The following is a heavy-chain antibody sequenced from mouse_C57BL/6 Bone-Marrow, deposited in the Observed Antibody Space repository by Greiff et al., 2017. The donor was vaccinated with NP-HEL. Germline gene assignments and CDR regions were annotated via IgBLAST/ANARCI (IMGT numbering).Heavy chain of an antibody. CDR3: ARLQLRLRFAY. V-gene: IGHV5-6*01. CDR1: GFTFSSYG. D-gene: IGHD3-2*02. J-gene: IGHJ3*01. Sequence: EVKVVESGGDLVKPGGSLKLSCAASGFTFSSYGMSWVRQTPDKRLEWVATISSGGSYTYYPDSVKGRFTISRDNAKNTLYLQMSSLKSEDTAMYYCARLQLRLRFAYWGQGTLVTVSA. CDR2: ISSGGSYT.